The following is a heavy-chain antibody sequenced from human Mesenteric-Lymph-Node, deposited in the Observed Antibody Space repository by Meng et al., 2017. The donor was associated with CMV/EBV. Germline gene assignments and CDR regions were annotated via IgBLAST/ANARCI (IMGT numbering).Heavy chain of an antibody. V-gene: IGHV1-69*10. CDR2: IIPLVSMT. J-gene: IGHJ5*02. D-gene: IGHD6-13*01. CDR1: GDSLNNYA. Sequence: SVKVSCKASGDSLNNYAINWVRQAPGLGFEWMGGIIPLVSMTRYAQNFQGRVTLTADKSTNTAYIHLTSLTSDDTAVYYCARGGGRGAPVGLGDWLDPWGQGTLVTVSS. CDR3: ARGGGRGAPVGLGDWLDP.